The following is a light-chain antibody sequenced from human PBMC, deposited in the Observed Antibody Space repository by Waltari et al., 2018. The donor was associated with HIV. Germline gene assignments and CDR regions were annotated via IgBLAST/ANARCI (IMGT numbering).Light chain of an antibody. V-gene: IGKV1-39*01. CDR2: AAS. J-gene: IGKJ4*01. CDR1: QSISSY. CDR3: QQSYSTPLT. Sequence: DIQMTQSPSSLSASVGDRVTITCRASQSISSYLNWYQQKPGKAPKFLIYAASSLQSGVPSRFSGSGSGIDFTLTISSLQPEDFATYYCQQSYSTPLTFGGGTKVEIK.